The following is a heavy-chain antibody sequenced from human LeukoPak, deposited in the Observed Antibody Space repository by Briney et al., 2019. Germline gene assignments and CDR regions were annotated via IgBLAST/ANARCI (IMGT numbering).Heavy chain of an antibody. CDR3: ARGAYGDK. CDR2: ISTQSGNT. J-gene: IGHJ4*02. V-gene: IGHV1-18*01. Sequence: VASVKVSCEASGYTLTSYGIHWMRQAPGQGLEWMGWISTQSGNTNYAQKVQGRLTLTTDRSTNTAYMELRNLRSDDTAVYYCARGAYGDKWGQGTMVTVSS. CDR1: GYTLTSYG. D-gene: IGHD4-17*01.